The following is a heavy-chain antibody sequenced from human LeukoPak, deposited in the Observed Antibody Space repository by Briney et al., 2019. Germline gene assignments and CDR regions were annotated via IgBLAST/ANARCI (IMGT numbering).Heavy chain of an antibody. V-gene: IGHV4-61*01. CDR1: GGSVSSGSYY. CDR3: ARGSNWNYVDY. Sequence: SSETLSLTCTVSGGSVSSGSYYWSWIRQPPGKGLEWIGYIYYSGSTNYNPSLKSRVTISVDTSKNQFSLKLSSVTAADTAVYYCARGSNWNYVDYWGQGALVTVSS. J-gene: IGHJ4*02. CDR2: IYYSGST. D-gene: IGHD2-2*01.